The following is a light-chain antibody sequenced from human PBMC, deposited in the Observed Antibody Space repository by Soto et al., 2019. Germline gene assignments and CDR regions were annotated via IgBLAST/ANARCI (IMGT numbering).Light chain of an antibody. J-gene: IGLJ1*01. CDR3: QSYDSSLSPYV. CDR1: NSNIGAGYD. Sequence: QLVLTQPPSVSGAPGQRVTISCTGSNSNIGAGYDVHWYQQLPGTAPKLLIYGHSNRPSGVPDRFSGSKSGTSASLAITGLQAEDEADYYCQSYDSSLSPYVFGTGTKLTVL. CDR2: GHS. V-gene: IGLV1-40*01.